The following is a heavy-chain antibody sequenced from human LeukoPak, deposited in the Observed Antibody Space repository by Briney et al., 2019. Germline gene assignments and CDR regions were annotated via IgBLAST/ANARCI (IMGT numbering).Heavy chain of an antibody. CDR3: ARVPTPAGTFDP. Sequence: ASVKVSCKASGYTFTRYYMHWVRQAPGQGLEWMGWINPNSGGTNYAQKFQGRVTMTRDTSISTAYMELSRLRSDDTAVYYCARVPTPAGTFDPWGQGTVVTVSS. CDR2: INPNSGGT. V-gene: IGHV1-2*02. D-gene: IGHD3-10*01. CDR1: GYTFTRYY. J-gene: IGHJ5*02.